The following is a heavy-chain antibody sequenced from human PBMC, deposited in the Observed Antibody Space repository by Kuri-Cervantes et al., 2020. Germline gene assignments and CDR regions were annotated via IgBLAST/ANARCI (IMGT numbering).Heavy chain of an antibody. CDR2: IRYDGANK. Sequence: GESLKISCAASGFTFSDYGMHWVRQAPDKSLEWVAFIRYDGANKYYADSVKGRFTTSKDNSKNTLYLQMNSLRAEDTALYYCAREDYYYMGVWGKGTTVTVSS. V-gene: IGHV3-30*02. J-gene: IGHJ6*03. CDR1: GFTFSDYG. CDR3: AREDYYYMGV.